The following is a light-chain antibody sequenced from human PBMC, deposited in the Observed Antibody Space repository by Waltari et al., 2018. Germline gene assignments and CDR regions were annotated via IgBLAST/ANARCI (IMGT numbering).Light chain of an antibody. CDR3: SSYPHSYTFV. V-gene: IGLV2-23*01. CDR1: SNNIGSFIV. Sequence: QSALTQPDSVSGSPGQSITISCTGTSNNIGSFIVVSWYQQYPGKAPNLIIYEDNKRPSGVSTRFSGSKSGNTASLTISGLQAEDEADYFCSSYPHSYTFVFGTGTKVTVL. J-gene: IGLJ1*01. CDR2: EDN.